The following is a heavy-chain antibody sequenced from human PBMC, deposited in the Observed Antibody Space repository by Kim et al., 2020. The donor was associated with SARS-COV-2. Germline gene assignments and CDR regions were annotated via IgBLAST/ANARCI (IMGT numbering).Heavy chain of an antibody. V-gene: IGHV1-3*01. CDR1: GYTFTSYA. CDR3: ARDFLEIAVAGNFDY. J-gene: IGHJ4*02. CDR2: INAGNGNT. Sequence: ASVKVSCKASGYTFTSYAMHWVRQAPGQRLEWMGWINAGNGNTKYSQKFQGRVTITRDTSASTAYMELSSLRSEDTAVYYCARDFLEIAVAGNFDYWGQGALVTVSS. D-gene: IGHD6-19*01.